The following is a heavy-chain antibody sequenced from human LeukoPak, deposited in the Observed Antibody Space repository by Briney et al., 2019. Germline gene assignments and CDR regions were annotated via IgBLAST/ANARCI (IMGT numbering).Heavy chain of an antibody. D-gene: IGHD1-26*01. CDR3: ARGGPSGSYLNY. V-gene: IGHV3-7*01. CDR1: GFPFSNYW. Sequence: GGSLRLSCEASGFPFSNYWMTWVRQSPGKGLEWVANIKQDGSEKYYVDSVKGRFTISRDNAKNSLYLQMSSLRDEDTAVYYCARGGPSGSYLNYWGQGALVTVSS. J-gene: IGHJ4*02. CDR2: IKQDGSEK.